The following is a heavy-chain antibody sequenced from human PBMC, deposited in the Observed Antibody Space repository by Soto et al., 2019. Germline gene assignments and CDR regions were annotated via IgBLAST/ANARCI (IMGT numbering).Heavy chain of an antibody. Sequence: QVQLQESGPGLVKPSETLSLTCTVSGGSIRSYYWSWIRQPPGKGLEWIGHLYYSGSTNYNPSLKSRVTISLDTSKNQFSLTLTSVTAADTAVYYCAGDFPGRDYWGQGTLVTVSS. CDR1: GGSIRSYY. V-gene: IGHV4-59*01. CDR3: AGDFPGRDY. CDR2: LYYSGST. J-gene: IGHJ4*02.